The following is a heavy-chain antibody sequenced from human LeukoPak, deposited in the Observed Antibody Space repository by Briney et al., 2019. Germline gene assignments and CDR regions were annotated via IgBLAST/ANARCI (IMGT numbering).Heavy chain of an antibody. CDR1: GGSFSNYY. J-gene: IGHJ5*02. CDR2: IYYSGST. Sequence: SETLSLTCTVSGGSFSNYYWSWVRQPPGKGLEWIGYIYYSGSTNYNPSLKSRVTISVDTSKNQFSLRLNSVTAADTAIYYCASGYTSNWIWFDPWGQGTLVTVSS. D-gene: IGHD6-13*01. CDR3: ASGYTSNWIWFDP. V-gene: IGHV4-59*01.